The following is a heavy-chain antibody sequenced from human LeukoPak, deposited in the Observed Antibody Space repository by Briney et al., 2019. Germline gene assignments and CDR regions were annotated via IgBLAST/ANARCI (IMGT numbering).Heavy chain of an antibody. CDR1: GYSISSGYY. Sequence: SETLSLTCSVSGYSISSGYYWGWIRQPPGKGLEWIGSIFHSGRVYYSPSLTSRVTISVDTSKNQFSLKVMSVTAADTAVYYCARDDYGGNHKHWGQGTLGTVSS. CDR3: ARDDYGGNHKH. V-gene: IGHV4-38-2*02. D-gene: IGHD4-23*01. CDR2: IFHSGRV. J-gene: IGHJ1*01.